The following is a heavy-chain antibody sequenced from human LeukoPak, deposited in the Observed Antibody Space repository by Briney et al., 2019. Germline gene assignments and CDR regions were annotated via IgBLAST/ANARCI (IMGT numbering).Heavy chain of an antibody. CDR2: IYTSGST. CDR3: AREDISGWGGDYFDY. CDR1: GGSISSGSYY. V-gene: IGHV4-61*02. D-gene: IGHD6-19*01. Sequence: SETLSLTCTVSGGSISSGSYYWSWIRQPAGKGLEWIGRIYTSGSTNYNPSLKSRVTISVDTSKNQFSLKLSSVTAADTAVYYCAREDISGWGGDYFDYWGQGTLVTVSS. J-gene: IGHJ4*02.